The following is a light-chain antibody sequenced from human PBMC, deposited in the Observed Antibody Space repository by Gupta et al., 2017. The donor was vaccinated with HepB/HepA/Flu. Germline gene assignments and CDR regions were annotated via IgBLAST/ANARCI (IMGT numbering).Light chain of an antibody. J-gene: IGKJ1*01. CDR1: QRISFD. Sequence: IVMTQSPGTLSVSPGERATLSCRASQRISFDLAWYQQKPVQSPRILIYVAFTSAAGVPDTFSARRSGTELTRTRTIMQSEHIAAYYCQQYTHGATFGQGTLVDIK. V-gene: IGKV3-15*01. CDR2: VAF. CDR3: QQYTHGAT.